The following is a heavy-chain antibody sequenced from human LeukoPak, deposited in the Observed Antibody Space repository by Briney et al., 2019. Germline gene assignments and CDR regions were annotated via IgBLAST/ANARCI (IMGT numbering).Heavy chain of an antibody. V-gene: IGHV3-23*01. J-gene: IGHJ3*02. Sequence: GGSLRLSCAASGFTFSSYAMSWVRQAPGKGLEWVSAISGSGGSTYYADSVKGRFTISRDNSKNTLYLQMNSLRAEDTAVYYCAKDQGESARRNDAFDIWGQGTVVTVSS. D-gene: IGHD1-14*01. CDR3: AKDQGESARRNDAFDI. CDR2: ISGSGGST. CDR1: GFTFSSYA.